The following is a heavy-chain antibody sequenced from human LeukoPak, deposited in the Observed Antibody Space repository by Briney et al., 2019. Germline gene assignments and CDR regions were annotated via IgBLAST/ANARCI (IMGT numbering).Heavy chain of an antibody. CDR1: GFAFSTYS. Sequence: GGSLRLSCAASGFAFSTYSMHRVRQAPGKGLEWVAHVLYDGRNKYYPDSVKGRFIISRDNSKSTLYLQMNSLSAEDTAVYYCAREKGVAVAASLGYWGQGTLVTVSS. J-gene: IGHJ4*02. CDR3: AREKGVAVAASLGY. D-gene: IGHD6-19*01. CDR2: VLYDGRNK. V-gene: IGHV3-30*04.